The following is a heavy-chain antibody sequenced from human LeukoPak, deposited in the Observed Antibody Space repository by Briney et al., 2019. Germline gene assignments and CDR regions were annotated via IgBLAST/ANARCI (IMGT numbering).Heavy chain of an antibody. V-gene: IGHV4-30-4*08. CDR1: GGSISSGDYY. D-gene: IGHD2-15*01. J-gene: IGHJ4*02. CDR2: IYYSGST. CDR3: ARNSVVVVAAPFDY. Sequence: SETLSLTCTVSGGSISSGDYYWSWIRQPPGKGLEWIGYIYYSGSTYYNPSLKSRVTISVDTSKNQFSLKLSPVTAADTAVYYCARNSVVVVAAPFDYWGQGTLVTVSS.